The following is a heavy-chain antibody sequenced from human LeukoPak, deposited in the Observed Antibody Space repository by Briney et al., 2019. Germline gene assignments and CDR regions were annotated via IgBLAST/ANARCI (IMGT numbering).Heavy chain of an antibody. Sequence: GGSLRLSCAASGFSVSTNYMIWVRQAPGMGLECVSIISNDGTTYYTDSVKGRFTISRDNSKNTLYLQMNSLRAEDTAVYYCARGLLQQWLAIDFWGQGTLVTVSS. V-gene: IGHV3-53*01. D-gene: IGHD6-19*01. J-gene: IGHJ4*02. CDR2: ISNDGTT. CDR3: ARGLLQQWLAIDF. CDR1: GFSVSTNY.